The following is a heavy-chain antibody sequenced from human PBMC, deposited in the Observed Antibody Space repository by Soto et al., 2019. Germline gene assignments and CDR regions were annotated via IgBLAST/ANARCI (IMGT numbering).Heavy chain of an antibody. CDR3: ARRERYYGSPGWFDP. CDR2: VYYNENT. Sequence: KTSETLSLTCSVSGSSISSFTYYWGWIRQPPGKGLEWIGTVYYNENTYYNPSLKSRVTITVDTAKNQFSLNLRSVTAADTAMYFCARRERYYGSPGWFDPWGPGTLVTVSS. V-gene: IGHV4-39*01. J-gene: IGHJ5*02. CDR1: GSSISSFTYY. D-gene: IGHD3-10*01.